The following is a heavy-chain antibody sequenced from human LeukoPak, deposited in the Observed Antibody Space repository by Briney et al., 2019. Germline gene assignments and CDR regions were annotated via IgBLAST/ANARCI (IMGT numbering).Heavy chain of an antibody. J-gene: IGHJ5*02. Sequence: SETLSLTCTVSGGSISSSYWSWIRQPPGKGLEWIGDIYYSGSTNYNPSLKSRVTISVDTSKNQFSLKLTSVTAADTAVYYCAGYLCGDSRFDPWGQGTLVTVSS. CDR1: GGSISSSY. CDR2: IYYSGST. CDR3: AGYLCGDSRFDP. D-gene: IGHD4-17*01. V-gene: IGHV4-59*01.